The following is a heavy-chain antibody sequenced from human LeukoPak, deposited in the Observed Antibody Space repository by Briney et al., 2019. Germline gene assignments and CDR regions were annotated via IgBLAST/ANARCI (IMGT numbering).Heavy chain of an antibody. V-gene: IGHV3-7*01. D-gene: IGHD3-3*01. CDR1: GFTFSSYW. J-gene: IGHJ6*02. CDR2: IKQDGSEK. Sequence: GGSLRLSCAASGFTFSSYWMSWVRQAPGKGLEWVANIKQDGSEKYYVDSVKGRFTISRDNAKNSLYLQMNSLRAEDTAVYYCARDATDYDFWSGYFYYYGMDVWGQGATVTVSS. CDR3: ARDATDYDFWSGYFYYYGMDV.